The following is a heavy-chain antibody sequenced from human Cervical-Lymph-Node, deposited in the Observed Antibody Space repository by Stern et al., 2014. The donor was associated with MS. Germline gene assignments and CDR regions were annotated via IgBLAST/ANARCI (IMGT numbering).Heavy chain of an antibody. D-gene: IGHD6-25*01. V-gene: IGHV3-30-3*01. CDR1: GFTFGRHS. CDR2: ISYDGSSQ. Sequence: QVQLVQSGGGVVQPGRSLRLSCATSGFTFGRHSMHWVRQAPGKGLECVAIISYDGSSQHYADSVKGRFTISRSNSNNTLYLQMNSLRVEDTAMYYCARPAAARYFDYWGQGSQVTVSS. J-gene: IGHJ4*02. CDR3: ARPAAARYFDY.